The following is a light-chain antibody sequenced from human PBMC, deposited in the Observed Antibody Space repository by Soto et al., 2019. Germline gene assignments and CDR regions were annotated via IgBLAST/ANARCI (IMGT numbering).Light chain of an antibody. Sequence: QPVLTQPPSASASLGASVTLTCTLSSGYSDYKVDWYQQRPGKGPRFVMRVGTGGIVGSKGGGIPDRFSVLGSGLNRFLTIKNIQEEDESDYHCGADHGSGGNFEVVFGGGTKLTVL. CDR3: GADHGSGGNFEVV. V-gene: IGLV9-49*03. J-gene: IGLJ2*01. CDR1: SGYSDYK. CDR2: VGTGGIVG.